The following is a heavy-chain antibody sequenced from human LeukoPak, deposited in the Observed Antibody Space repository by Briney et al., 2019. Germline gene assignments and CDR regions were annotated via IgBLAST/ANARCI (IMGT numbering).Heavy chain of an antibody. V-gene: IGHV3-30*18. CDR2: ISYDGSNK. J-gene: IGHJ4*02. CDR1: GFTLSSYD. CDR3: AKPHFDY. Sequence: GGSLRLSCAASGFTLSSYDMHWVRQAPGKGLEWVAVISYDGSNKYYADSVKGRFTISRDNSKNTLYLQMNSLRAEDTALYYCAKPHFDYWGQGTLVTVSS.